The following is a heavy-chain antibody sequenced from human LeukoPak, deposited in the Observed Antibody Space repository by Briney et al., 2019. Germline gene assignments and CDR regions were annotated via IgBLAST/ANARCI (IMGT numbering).Heavy chain of an antibody. V-gene: IGHV1-46*01. CDR3: AREESGGYFDY. CDR2: INTSGGGT. CDR1: GYTFTTRYY. D-gene: IGHD2-8*02. Sequence: GASVKVSCKASGYTFTTRYYMHWVRQAPGQGLEWIGIINTSGGGTNYAQKFQGRVTMTRDTSTSTVYMELGSLTSEDTAVYYCAREESGGYFDYWGQGTLVTVPS. J-gene: IGHJ4*02.